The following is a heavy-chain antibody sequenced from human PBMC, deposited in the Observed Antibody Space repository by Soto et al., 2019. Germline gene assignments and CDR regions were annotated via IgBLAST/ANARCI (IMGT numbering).Heavy chain of an antibody. CDR3: AWLTGDHYYYYGMDV. D-gene: IGHD7-27*01. Sequence: GASVKVSCKASGGTFSSYAISWVRQAPGQGLEWMGGIIPIFGTANYAQKFQGRVTITADESTSTAYMELSSLRPEDTAVYYCAWLTGDHYYYYGMDVWGQGTTVTVSS. CDR1: GGTFSSYA. CDR2: IIPIFGTA. V-gene: IGHV1-69*13. J-gene: IGHJ6*02.